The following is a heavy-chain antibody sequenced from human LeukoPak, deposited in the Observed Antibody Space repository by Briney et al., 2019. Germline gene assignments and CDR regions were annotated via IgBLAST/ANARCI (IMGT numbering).Heavy chain of an antibody. D-gene: IGHD2-8*01. V-gene: IGHV4-38-2*02. Sequence: PSETLSLTCTVSAYSISSGYYWGWIRQPPGKGLEWIGSIYHGGSTYYNPSLKSRVTISVDTSKNQFSLKVSSVTAADTAVYYCARILMVYATGIDPWGQGTLVTVSS. CDR1: AYSISSGYY. CDR3: ARILMVYATGIDP. J-gene: IGHJ5*02. CDR2: IYHGGST.